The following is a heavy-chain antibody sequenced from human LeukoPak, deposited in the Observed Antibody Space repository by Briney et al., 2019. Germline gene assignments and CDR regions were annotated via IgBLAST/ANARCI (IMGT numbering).Heavy chain of an antibody. CDR2: IYTSGST. CDR3: ARATYYYDSSGYWYFDL. CDR1: GGSISSGSYY. D-gene: IGHD3-22*01. J-gene: IGHJ2*01. V-gene: IGHV4-61*02. Sequence: SSETLSLTCTVSGGSISSGSYYWSWIRQPAGKGLEWIGRIYTSGSTNYNPSLKSRVTISVDTSKNQFSLKLSSVTAADTAVYYCARATYYYDSSGYWYFDLWGRGTLVTVSS.